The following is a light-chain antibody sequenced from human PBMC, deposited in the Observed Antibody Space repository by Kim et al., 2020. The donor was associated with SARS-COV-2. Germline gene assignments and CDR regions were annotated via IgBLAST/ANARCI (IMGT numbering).Light chain of an antibody. J-gene: IGKJ2*01. CDR1: QSVGSIE. CDR2: GGT. Sequence: SPGERATLSGRASQSVGSIERAGNKQKPGQAPRLLIYGGTRRATGIPDRFSGSGSGTDFTLTITRLEPEEFAVYYCQQHGSSPPYTFGQGTKLEI. CDR3: QQHGSSPPYT. V-gene: IGKV3-20*01.